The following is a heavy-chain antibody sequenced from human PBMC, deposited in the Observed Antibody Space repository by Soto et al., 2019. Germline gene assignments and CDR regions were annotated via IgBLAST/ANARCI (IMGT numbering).Heavy chain of an antibody. J-gene: IGHJ4*02. CDR2: INPKSGGT. Sequence: SVKVSCKASGYTLTAYYLYWVRQAPGQGLEWMGWINPKSGGTDYAQKFQGRVSMTSDTSINTVYMEMDRLTFDDSALYYCARLCEIIVPDYWGQGTLVTVSS. CDR3: ARLCEIIVPDY. CDR1: GYTLTAYY. V-gene: IGHV1-2*02. D-gene: IGHD3-16*02.